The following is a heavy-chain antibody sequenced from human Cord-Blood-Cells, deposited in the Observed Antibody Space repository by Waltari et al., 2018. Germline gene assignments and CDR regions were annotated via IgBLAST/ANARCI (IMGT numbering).Heavy chain of an antibody. Sequence: QVQLQQWGAGLMKPSETLSPTCAVSGGPFSGYSRCWIRQPPGKGLGWMGEINQSGSTNYNPSLKSRVTISVDTSKNQFSLKLSSVTAADTAVYYCARATSWGWGAFDIWGQGTMVTVSS. CDR3: ARATSWGWGAFDI. CDR2: INQSGST. CDR1: GGPFSGYS. D-gene: IGHD3-16*01. V-gene: IGHV4-34*01. J-gene: IGHJ3*02.